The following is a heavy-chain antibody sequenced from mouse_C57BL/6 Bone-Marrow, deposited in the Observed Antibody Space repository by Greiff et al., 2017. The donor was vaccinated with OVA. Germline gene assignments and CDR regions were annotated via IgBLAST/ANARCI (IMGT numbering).Heavy chain of an antibody. CDR1: GYTFTSYW. D-gene: IGHD1-1*01. Sequence: QVQLQQPGAELVKPGASVKVSCKASGYTFTSYWMHWVKQRPGQGLEWIGRIHPSDSDTNYNQKFKGKATLTVDKSSSTAYMKLSSLTSEDTAVYYCAIYRYDGKSYFDYWGKGTLVTVSA. CDR3: AIYRYDGKSYFDY. J-gene: IGHJ3*01. CDR2: IHPSDSDT. V-gene: IGHV1-74*01.